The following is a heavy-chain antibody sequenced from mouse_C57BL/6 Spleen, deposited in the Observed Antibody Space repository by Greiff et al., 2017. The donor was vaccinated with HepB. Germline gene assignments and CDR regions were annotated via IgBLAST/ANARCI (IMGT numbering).Heavy chain of an antibody. CDR3: ARLDYGSSYEGYFDV. D-gene: IGHD1-1*01. Sequence: QVQLQQSGAELVRPGASVKLSCKASGYTFTDYYINWVKQRPGQGLEWIARIYPGSGNTYYNEKFKGKATLTAEKSSSTAYMQLSSLTSEDSAVYFCARLDYGSSYEGYFDVWGTGTTVTVSS. CDR2: IYPGSGNT. J-gene: IGHJ1*03. V-gene: IGHV1-76*01. CDR1: GYTFTDYY.